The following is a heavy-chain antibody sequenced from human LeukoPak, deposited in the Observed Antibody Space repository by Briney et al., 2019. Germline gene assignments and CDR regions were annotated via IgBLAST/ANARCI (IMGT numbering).Heavy chain of an antibody. D-gene: IGHD6-13*01. CDR1: GFTFSSYG. CDR3: ARDFPRRDIAAAGLDY. Sequence: GGSLRLSCAASGFTFSSYGMHWVRQAPGKGLEWVAVIWYDGSNKYYADSVKGRFTISRDNSKNTLYLQMNSLRAEDTAVYYCARDFPRRDIAAAGLDYWGQGTLVTVSS. CDR2: IWYDGSNK. J-gene: IGHJ4*02. V-gene: IGHV3-33*08.